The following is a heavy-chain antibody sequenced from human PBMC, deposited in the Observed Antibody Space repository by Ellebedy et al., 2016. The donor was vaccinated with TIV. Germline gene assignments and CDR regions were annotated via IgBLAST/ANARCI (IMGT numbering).Heavy chain of an antibody. J-gene: IGHJ4*02. CDR1: GFTFTIYA. CDR3: VKAWGD. CDR2: TTGDGGST. V-gene: IGHV3-64D*06. D-gene: IGHD3-16*01. Sequence: PGGSLRLSCSASGFTFTIYAMHWVRQAPGKGLEYVSATTGDGGSTYYADSVKGRFTISRDNSKHTLYLQMSSLRAEDPAVYYCVKAWGDWGQGTLVTVSS.